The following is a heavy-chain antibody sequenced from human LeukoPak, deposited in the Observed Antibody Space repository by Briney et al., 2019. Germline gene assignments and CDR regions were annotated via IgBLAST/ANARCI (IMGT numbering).Heavy chain of an antibody. D-gene: IGHD2-15*01. Sequence: SETLSLTCTVSGGSISSSSSYWGWIRQPPGKGLEWIGSIYYSGSTYYNPSLKSRVTISVDTSKNQFSLKLSSVTAADTAVYYCARVGAVWVVAATYYFDYWGQGTLVTVSS. J-gene: IGHJ4*02. CDR2: IYYSGST. CDR1: GGSISSSSSY. V-gene: IGHV4-39*07. CDR3: ARVGAVWVVAATYYFDY.